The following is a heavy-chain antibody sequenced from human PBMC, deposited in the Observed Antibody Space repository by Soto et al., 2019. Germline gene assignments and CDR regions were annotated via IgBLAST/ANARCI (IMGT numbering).Heavy chain of an antibody. CDR3: ARLIGDSWLDS. J-gene: IGHJ5*01. V-gene: IGHV6-1*01. CDR1: GESVSTNSAT. D-gene: IGHD2-8*01. Sequence: QVQLQQSGPGLVKPSQTLSLTCAISGESVSTNSATWDWIRQSPSRGLEWLGRTYYRSKWYHDSPLSVKGRITINADTSNNQPSLQLNSVTPDDTAVYYCARLIGDSWLDSWGQGTLVTVSS. CDR2: TYYRSKWYH.